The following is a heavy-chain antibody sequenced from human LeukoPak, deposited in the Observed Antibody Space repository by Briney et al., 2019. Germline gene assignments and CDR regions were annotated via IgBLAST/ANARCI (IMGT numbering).Heavy chain of an antibody. CDR3: ARGRSRRITTIVVVNPYDY. V-gene: IGHV4-34*01. Sequence: SETLSLTCAVYGGSFSGYYWSWIRQPPGKGLEWIGEINHSGSTNYNPSLKSRVTISVDTSKNQFSLKLSSVTAADTAVYYCARGRSRRITTIVVVNPYDYWGQGTLVTVSS. J-gene: IGHJ4*02. D-gene: IGHD3-22*01. CDR2: INHSGST. CDR1: GGSFSGYY.